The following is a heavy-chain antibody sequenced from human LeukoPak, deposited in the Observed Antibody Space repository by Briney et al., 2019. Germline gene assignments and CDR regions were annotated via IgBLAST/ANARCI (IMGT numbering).Heavy chain of an antibody. CDR3: AELGITMIGGV. CDR2: ISWNSGSI. V-gene: IGHV3-9*01. D-gene: IGHD3-10*02. Sequence: GRSLRLSCAASGFTFDDYAMHWVRQAPGKGLEWVSGISWNSGSIGYADSVKGRFTISRDNARNSLYLQMNSLRAEDTAVYYCAELGITMIGGVWGKGTTVTISS. J-gene: IGHJ6*04. CDR1: GFTFDDYA.